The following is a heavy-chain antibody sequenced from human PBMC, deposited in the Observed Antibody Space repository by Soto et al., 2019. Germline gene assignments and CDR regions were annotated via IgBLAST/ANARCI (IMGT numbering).Heavy chain of an antibody. CDR2: ISPTGTNA. V-gene: IGHV3-11*06. Sequence: TGGSLRLSCAASGFTFSDWYMSWIRQAPGKGLEWVSYISPTGTNADYADSVKGRFTISRDNGRNSLYLQMNGLRAEDTAVYYCARGHYGLDVWGQGTTVTVSS. CDR1: GFTFSDWY. J-gene: IGHJ6*02. CDR3: ARGHYGLDV.